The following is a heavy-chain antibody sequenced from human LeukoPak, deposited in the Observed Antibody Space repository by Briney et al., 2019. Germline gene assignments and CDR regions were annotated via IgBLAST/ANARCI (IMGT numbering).Heavy chain of an antibody. CDR3: AREDCSGGSCYYFDY. Sequence: ASVKVSCKASGYTFTSYGISWVRQAPGQGLEWMGGIIPIFGTANYAQKFQGRVTITADESTSTAYMELSSLRSEDTAVYYCAREDCSGGSCYYFDYWGQGTLVTVSS. D-gene: IGHD2-15*01. J-gene: IGHJ4*02. CDR2: IIPIFGTA. CDR1: GYTFTSYG. V-gene: IGHV1-69*13.